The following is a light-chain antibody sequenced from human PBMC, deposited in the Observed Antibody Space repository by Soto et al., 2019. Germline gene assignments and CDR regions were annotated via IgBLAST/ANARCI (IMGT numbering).Light chain of an antibody. CDR2: EVS. CDR1: SSDVGGYNY. Sequence: QSVLTQPASVSGSPGQSITISCTGTSSDVGGYNYVSWYQQHPGKAPKLMIYEVSNRPSGVSNRFSGSKSGNTASLTISGLQAEDEADYCCSSYTSSSTLPYVFGTGTKVTVL. V-gene: IGLV2-14*01. CDR3: SSYTSSSTLPYV. J-gene: IGLJ1*01.